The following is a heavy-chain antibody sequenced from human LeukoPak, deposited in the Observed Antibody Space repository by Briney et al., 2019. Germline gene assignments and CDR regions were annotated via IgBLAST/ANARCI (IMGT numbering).Heavy chain of an antibody. V-gene: IGHV1-69*06. CDR2: IIPIFGTA. D-gene: IGHD5-24*01. Sequence: SVKVSCKASGGTFSSYAISWVRQAPGQGLEWMGGIIPIFGTANYAQKFQGRVTITADKSTSTAYMELSSLRSEDTAVYYCARLYLPATRFDYWGQGTLVTVSS. CDR1: GGTFSSYA. CDR3: ARLYLPATRFDY. J-gene: IGHJ4*02.